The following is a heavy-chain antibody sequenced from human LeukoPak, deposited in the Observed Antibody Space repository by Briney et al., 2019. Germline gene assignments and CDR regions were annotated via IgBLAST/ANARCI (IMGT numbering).Heavy chain of an antibody. Sequence: SQTLSLTCAISGDSVSSNNAAWNWIGQSPSRGLEWLGRTYYRSKWYNECAVSMKGRITVNPDTSKNQFSLQLNSVTPEDTAVYYCSRSSQFLDYWGQGTLVTVSS. CDR1: GDSVSSNNAA. J-gene: IGHJ4*02. V-gene: IGHV6-1*01. CDR3: SRSSQFLDY. D-gene: IGHD3-3*01. CDR2: TYYRSKWYN.